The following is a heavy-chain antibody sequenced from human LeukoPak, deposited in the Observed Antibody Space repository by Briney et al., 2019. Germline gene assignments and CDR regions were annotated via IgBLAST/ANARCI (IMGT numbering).Heavy chain of an antibody. CDR3: ARAGYCSSTSCPSHYYYGMDV. V-gene: IGHV3-30*03. CDR1: GFTFSSYG. J-gene: IGHJ6*04. Sequence: PGGSLRLSCAASGFTFSSYGMHWVRQAPGKGLEWVAVISYHGTNKYYADSVKGRFTISRDNAKNSLYLQMNSLRAEDTAVYYCARAGYCSSTSCPSHYYYGMDVWGKGTTVTVSS. D-gene: IGHD2-2*01. CDR2: ISYHGTNK.